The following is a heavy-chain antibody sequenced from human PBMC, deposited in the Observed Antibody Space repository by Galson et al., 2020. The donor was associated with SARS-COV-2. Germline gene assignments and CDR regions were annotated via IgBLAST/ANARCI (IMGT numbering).Heavy chain of an antibody. D-gene: IGHD1-26*01. J-gene: IGHJ4*02. CDR1: GFTFSNYW. CDR3: TATRAY. CDR2: INSNGSST. Sequence: GGSLRLSCAASGFTFSNYWMHWVRQAPGKGLVWVSRINSNGSSTSYADSVKGRFTISRDNAKNTLYLQMNSLRAEDTALYYWTATRAYWGQGTLVTVSS. V-gene: IGHV3-74*01.